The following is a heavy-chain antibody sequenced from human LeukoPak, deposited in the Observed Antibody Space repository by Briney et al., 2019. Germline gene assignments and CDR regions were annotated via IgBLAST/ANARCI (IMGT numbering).Heavy chain of an antibody. CDR1: GFTFSSYS. V-gene: IGHV3-53*01. D-gene: IGHD5-18*01. CDR2: LYAGGTT. J-gene: IGHJ4*02. CDR3: ARADHGYDY. Sequence: GGSLRLSCAASGFTFSSYSMIWVRQAPGKGLEWVSVLYAGGTTYYADSVKGRFTISRDNSKNTLYLQMNSLRAEDSAIYYCARADHGYDYWGQGTLVTVSA.